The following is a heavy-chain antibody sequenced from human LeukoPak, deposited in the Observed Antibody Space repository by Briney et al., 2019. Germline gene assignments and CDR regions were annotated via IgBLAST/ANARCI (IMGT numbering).Heavy chain of an antibody. Sequence: NPGGSLRLSCAASGFTFNSYSMNWVRQAPGKGLEWVSSISSSSRYIYYADSVKGRFTISRDNAKNSLYLQMNSLRAEDTAVYYCARIDCSSTSCYTVDYYYGMDVWGQGTTVTVSS. V-gene: IGHV3-21*01. CDR3: ARIDCSSTSCYTVDYYYGMDV. J-gene: IGHJ6*02. CDR2: ISSSSRYI. D-gene: IGHD2-2*02. CDR1: GFTFNSYS.